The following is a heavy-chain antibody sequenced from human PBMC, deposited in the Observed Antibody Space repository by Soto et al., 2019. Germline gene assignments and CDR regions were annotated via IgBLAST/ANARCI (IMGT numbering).Heavy chain of an antibody. CDR3: AKVRGYCSGGSCYFDP. D-gene: IGHD2-15*01. Sequence: GGSLRLSCAASGFTFSSYAMSWVRQTPGKGLEWVSTLSGSGGTTYYADSVKGQFTISRDNSKSTLYLQMNSLRAEDTAVYYCAKVRGYCSGGSCYFDPWGQGTLVTVSS. V-gene: IGHV3-23*01. CDR2: LSGSGGTT. CDR1: GFTFSSYA. J-gene: IGHJ5*02.